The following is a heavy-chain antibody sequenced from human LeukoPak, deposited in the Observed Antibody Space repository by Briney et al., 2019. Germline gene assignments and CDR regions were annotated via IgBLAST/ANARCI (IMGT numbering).Heavy chain of an antibody. Sequence: GGSLRLSCAASGFTFSSYAMHWVRQAPGKGLEWVAVISYDGSNKYYADSVKGRFTISRDNSKNTLYLQMNSLRAEDTAVYYCARDGPYYDFWSGSYFDYWGQGTLVTVSS. CDR1: GFTFSSYA. D-gene: IGHD3-3*01. J-gene: IGHJ4*02. V-gene: IGHV3-30*04. CDR2: ISYDGSNK. CDR3: ARDGPYYDFWSGSYFDY.